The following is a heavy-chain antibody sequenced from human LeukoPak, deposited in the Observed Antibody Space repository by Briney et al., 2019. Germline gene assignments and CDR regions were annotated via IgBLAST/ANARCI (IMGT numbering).Heavy chain of an antibody. J-gene: IGHJ4*02. CDR2: ISSSSSSYI. CDR1: GFTFSSYS. Sequence: GGSLRLSCAASGFTFSSYSMNWVRQAPGKGLEWVSSISSSSSSYIYYADSVKGRFTISRDNAKNSLYLQMNSLRAEDTAVYYCARVGVVGAMVFDYWGQGTLVTVSS. D-gene: IGHD1-26*01. V-gene: IGHV3-21*01. CDR3: ARVGVVGAMVFDY.